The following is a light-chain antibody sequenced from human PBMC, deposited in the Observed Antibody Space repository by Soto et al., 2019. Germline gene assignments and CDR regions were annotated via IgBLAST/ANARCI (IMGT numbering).Light chain of an antibody. CDR2: EVS. Sequence: QSALTQPASVSGSPGQSITISCTGTSSDVGGYNYVSWYQQYPGKAPKLMIYEVSNRPSGVSNRFSGSKSGNTASLTISGLVAEDEGDYYCSSFTSAHTGVFGGGIKMTVL. CDR1: SSDVGGYNY. J-gene: IGLJ3*02. V-gene: IGLV2-14*01. CDR3: SSFTSAHTGV.